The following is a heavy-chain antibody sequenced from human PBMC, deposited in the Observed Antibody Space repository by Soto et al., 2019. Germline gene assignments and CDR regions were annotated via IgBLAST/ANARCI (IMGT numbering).Heavy chain of an antibody. D-gene: IGHD6-19*01. J-gene: IGHJ6*02. Sequence: PGESLKISCKGSGYSFTSYWISWVRQMPGKGLEWMGRIDPSDSYTNYSSSFQGHVTISADKSISTAYLQWSSLKASDTAMYYCARQVKVAGYYYYYSMDVWGQGTTVTVS. CDR2: IDPSDSYT. CDR3: ARQVKVAGYYYYYSMDV. CDR1: GYSFTSYW. V-gene: IGHV5-10-1*01.